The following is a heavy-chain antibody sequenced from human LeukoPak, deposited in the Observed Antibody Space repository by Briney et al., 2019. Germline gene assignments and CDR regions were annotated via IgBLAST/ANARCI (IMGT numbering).Heavy chain of an antibody. CDR2: INPSGGST. CDR1: GYTFTGYY. D-gene: IGHD6-6*01. V-gene: IGHV1-46*01. J-gene: IGHJ4*02. Sequence: ASVKVSCKASGYTFTGYYIHWVRQAPGQGLEWMGIINPSGGSTTYAQKFQGRVTITRDTPTSTVYMVLSSLRPEDTAVYYCARGRYSISSLYDFWGQGTLVTVSS. CDR3: ARGRYSISSLYDF.